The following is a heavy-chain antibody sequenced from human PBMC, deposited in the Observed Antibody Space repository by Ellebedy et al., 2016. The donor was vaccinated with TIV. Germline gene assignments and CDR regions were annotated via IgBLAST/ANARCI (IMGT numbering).Heavy chain of an antibody. CDR1: GFTFSRYA. CDR2: ISHDGSNT. D-gene: IGHD3-22*01. J-gene: IGHJ4*02. V-gene: IGHV3-30-3*01. CDR3: ARDYVYYGSSSTFDY. Sequence: GGSLRLSCAASGFTFSRYAMHWVRQAPGKGLQWVAVISHDGSNTYYADSVKGRFIISRDNSKNSLYLQLNSLRPEDTAVYFCARDYVYYGSSSTFDYWGQGTLVTVSS.